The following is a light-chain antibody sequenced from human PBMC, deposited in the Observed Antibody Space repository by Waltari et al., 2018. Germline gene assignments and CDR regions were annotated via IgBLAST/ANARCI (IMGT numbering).Light chain of an antibody. CDR3: SSYTTSNIII. CDR1: SSDIGGYNY. Sequence: TISCTGTSSDIGGYNYVSWYQQHPGKAPELMIYDVNYRPSGVSNRFSGSKSGNTASLTISGLQAEDEADYYCSSYTTSNIIIFGGGTKLSVL. J-gene: IGLJ2*01. CDR2: DVN. V-gene: IGLV2-14*03.